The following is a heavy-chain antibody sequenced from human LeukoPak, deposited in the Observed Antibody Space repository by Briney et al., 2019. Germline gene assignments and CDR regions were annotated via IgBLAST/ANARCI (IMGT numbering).Heavy chain of an antibody. CDR1: GFTFSSYA. J-gene: IGHJ6*02. D-gene: IGHD6-6*01. V-gene: IGHV3-23*01. CDR3: AKEVVAARRYYYYGMDV. CDR2: ISGSGGST. Sequence: PGASLRLFCAASGFTFSSYAMSWVRQAPGKGLEWVSAISGSGGSTYYADSVKGRFTISRDNSKNTLYLQMNSLRAEDTAVYYCAKEVVAARRYYYYGMDVWGQGTTVTVSS.